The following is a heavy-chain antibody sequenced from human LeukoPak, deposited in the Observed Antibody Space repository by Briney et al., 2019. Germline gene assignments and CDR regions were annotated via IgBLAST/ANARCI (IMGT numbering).Heavy chain of an antibody. V-gene: IGHV3-7*03. CDR2: IRQDGGEK. CDR3: AKGGSSGYYRDFDY. CDR1: GFTFSTYW. J-gene: IGHJ4*02. Sequence: GGSLRLSCVASGFTFSTYWVTWVRQAPGKGLEWAANIRQDGGEKYYVDSVKGRFTISRDNSKNTLYLQMNSLRAEDTAVYYCAKGGSSGYYRDFDYWGQGTLVTVSS. D-gene: IGHD3-22*01.